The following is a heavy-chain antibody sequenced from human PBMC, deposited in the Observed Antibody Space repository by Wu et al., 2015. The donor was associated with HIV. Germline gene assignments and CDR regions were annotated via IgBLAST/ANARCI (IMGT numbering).Heavy chain of an antibody. D-gene: IGHD3-3*01. V-gene: IGHV4-34*02. CDR1: GGSFSGYY. CDR3: ARQGRITIFGAVHRGAFDT. J-gene: IGHJ3*02. CDR2: INHSGIT. Sequence: QVQLQQWGAGLLKPSETLSLTCAVYGGSFSGYYWSWIRQPPGKGLEWIGEINHSGITNYNPSLKSRVTILVDTSKNQFSLKVNSVTAADTAIYYCARQGRITIFGAVHRGAFDTWGQGTIVIVSS.